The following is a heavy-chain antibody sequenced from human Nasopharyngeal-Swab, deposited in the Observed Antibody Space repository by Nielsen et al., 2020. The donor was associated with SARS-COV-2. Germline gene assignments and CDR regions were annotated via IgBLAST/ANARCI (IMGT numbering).Heavy chain of an antibody. CDR3: ARVPYCSSTSCYDFDY. V-gene: IGHV4-59*13. Sequence: PGKGLEWIGYIYYSGSTNYNPSLKSRVTISVDTSKNQFSLKLSSVTAADTAVYYCARVPYCSSTSCYDFDYWGQGTLVTVSS. CDR2: IYYSGST. D-gene: IGHD2-2*01. J-gene: IGHJ4*02.